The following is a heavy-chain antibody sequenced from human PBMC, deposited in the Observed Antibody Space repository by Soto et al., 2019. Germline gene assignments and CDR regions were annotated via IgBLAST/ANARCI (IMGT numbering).Heavy chain of an antibody. D-gene: IGHD3-10*01. CDR2: IHRTGST. CDR3: ARESAGSGKNNWFDP. CDR1: RGSISSYY. J-gene: IGHJ5*02. V-gene: IGHV4-59*01. Sequence: SETLSLTXSVSRGSISSYYWSWVRQPPGKGLEWIGFIHRTGSTKYNPSLESRVTISVDTSQNQLSLRLSSVTAADTAVYYCARESAGSGKNNWFDPWGQGILVTSPQ.